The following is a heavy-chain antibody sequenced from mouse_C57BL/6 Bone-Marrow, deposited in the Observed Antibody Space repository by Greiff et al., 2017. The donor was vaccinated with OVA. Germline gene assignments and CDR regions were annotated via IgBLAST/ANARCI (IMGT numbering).Heavy chain of an antibody. CDR2: IYPGDGDT. Sequence: VQLQQSGPELVKPGASVKISCKASGYAFSSSWMNWVKQRPGKGLEWIGRIYPGDGDTNYNGKFKGKATLTADKSSSTAYMQLSSLTSEDSAVYFCARSGGSYPSWYFDVWGTGTTVTVSS. V-gene: IGHV1-82*01. CDR3: ARSGGSYPSWYFDV. J-gene: IGHJ1*03. D-gene: IGHD1-1*02. CDR1: GYAFSSSW.